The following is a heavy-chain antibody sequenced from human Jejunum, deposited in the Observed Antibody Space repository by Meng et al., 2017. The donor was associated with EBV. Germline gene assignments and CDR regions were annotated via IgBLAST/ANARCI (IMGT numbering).Heavy chain of an antibody. D-gene: IGHD1-26*01. CDR3: ARASWERLLEY. CDR1: GDSVSTDKW. Sequence: QVQLQESGPRLVNPLGXLSLTCGVSGDSVSTDKWWSWVGQSPGKGLEWIGETSHRGITYYNPSLESRVTISIDTSKSQFSLRLRSVTAADTAVYYCARASWERLLEYWGQGTLVTVSS. CDR2: TSHRGIT. J-gene: IGHJ4*02. V-gene: IGHV4-4*03.